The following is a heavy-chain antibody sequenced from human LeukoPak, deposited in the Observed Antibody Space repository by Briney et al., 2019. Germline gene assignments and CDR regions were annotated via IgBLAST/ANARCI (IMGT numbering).Heavy chain of an antibody. J-gene: IGHJ4*02. D-gene: IGHD4-11*01. V-gene: IGHV4-39*07. CDR2: IYYSGST. CDR1: GGSISSSSYY. CDR3: ARGDYSNSYYFDY. Sequence: SETLSLTCTVSGGSISSSSYYWGWIRQPPGKGLEWIGSIYYSGSTYYNPSLKSRVTISVDTPKNQFSLKLSSVTAADTAVYYCARGDYSNSYYFDYWGQGTLVTVSS.